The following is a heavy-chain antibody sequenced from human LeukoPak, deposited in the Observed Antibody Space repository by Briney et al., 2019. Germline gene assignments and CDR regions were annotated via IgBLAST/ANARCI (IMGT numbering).Heavy chain of an antibody. CDR1: GGSTSGATIRAYY. D-gene: IGHD4/OR15-4a*01. Sequence: LETLSLTCADSGGSTSGATIRAYYWSWVRQPAGEGLEWIGRIYTSGTTNYNPFLKSRVAMSVDTSKHPFSLKLKAVTSASKARHYYGRGGASDYWGQGTLVTVSS. J-gene: IGHJ4*02. V-gene: IGHV4-4*07. CDR2: IYTSGTT. CDR3: GRGGASDY.